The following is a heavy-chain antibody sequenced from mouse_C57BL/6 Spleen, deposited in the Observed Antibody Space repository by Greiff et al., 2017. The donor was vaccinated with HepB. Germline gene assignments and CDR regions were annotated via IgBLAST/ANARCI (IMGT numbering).Heavy chain of an antibody. CDR2: IRSKSNNYAT. Sequence: EVKLEESGGGLVQPKGSLKLSCAASGFSFNTYAMNWVRQAPGKGLEWVARIRSKSNNYATYYADSVKDRFTSSRDDSESMLYLQMNNLKTEDTAMYYCVRHADGYYYAMDYWGQGTSVTVSS. J-gene: IGHJ4*01. CDR3: VRHADGYYYAMDY. CDR1: GFSFNTYA. V-gene: IGHV10-1*01. D-gene: IGHD2-3*01.